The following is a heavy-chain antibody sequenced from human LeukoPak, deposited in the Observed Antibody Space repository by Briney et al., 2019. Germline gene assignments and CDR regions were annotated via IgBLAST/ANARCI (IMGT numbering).Heavy chain of an antibody. D-gene: IGHD3-22*01. V-gene: IGHV3-23*01. CDR1: GITLSNYG. CDR3: AKRGVVIRVILVGFHKEAYYFDS. CDR2: MRGSGGST. J-gene: IGHJ4*02. Sequence: GGSLRLSCVVSGITLSNYGMSWVRQAPGKGLEWVAGMRGSGGSTNYADSVKGRFTISRDNPKNTLYLQMNSLRAEDTAVYFCAKRGVVIRVILVGFHKEAYYFDSWGQGALVTVSS.